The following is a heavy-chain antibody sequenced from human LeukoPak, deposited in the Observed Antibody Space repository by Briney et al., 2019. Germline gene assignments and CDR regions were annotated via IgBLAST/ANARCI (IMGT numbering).Heavy chain of an antibody. J-gene: IGHJ3*02. Sequence: SETLSLTCTVSGGSISSSSYNWDWIRQPPGRGLEWIGTIYYSGSTYYNPSLKSRVTISVDTSKNRFSLKLNSVTAADTAVYYCARLKGGGYDAFDIWGQGTMVTVSS. V-gene: IGHV4-39*01. D-gene: IGHD5-18*01. CDR3: ARLKGGGYDAFDI. CDR1: GGSISSSSYN. CDR2: IYYSGST.